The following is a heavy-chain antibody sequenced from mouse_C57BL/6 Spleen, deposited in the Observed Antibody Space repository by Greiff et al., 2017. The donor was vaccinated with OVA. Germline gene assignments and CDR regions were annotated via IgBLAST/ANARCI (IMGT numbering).Heavy chain of an antibody. J-gene: IGHJ3*01. CDR2: IYPSDSET. V-gene: IGHV1-61*01. Sequence: VQLQQPGAELVRPGSSVKLSCKASGYTFTSYWMDWVKQRPGQGLEWIGNIYPSDSETHYNQKFKDKATLTVDKSSSTAYMQLSSLTSEDSAVYYCARESYPAWCAYWGQGTLVTVSA. CDR1: GYTFTSYW. CDR3: ARESYPAWCAY. D-gene: IGHD2-12*01.